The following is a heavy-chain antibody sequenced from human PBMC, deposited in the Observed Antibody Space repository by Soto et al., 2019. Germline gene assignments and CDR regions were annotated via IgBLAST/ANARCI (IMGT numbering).Heavy chain of an antibody. Sequence: PSETLSLTCAVSGYSITSDYYWGWIRQPPGKGLEWIGSIYSGSTYYNPSLKSRVTISVDTSKNQFSLRLTPVTAADTAMYYCAKKGYYPSGKINLFDSWGQGTLVTVSS. CDR1: GYSITSDYY. J-gene: IGHJ4*02. D-gene: IGHD3-10*01. CDR3: AKKGYYPSGKINLFDS. CDR2: IYSGST. V-gene: IGHV4-38-2*01.